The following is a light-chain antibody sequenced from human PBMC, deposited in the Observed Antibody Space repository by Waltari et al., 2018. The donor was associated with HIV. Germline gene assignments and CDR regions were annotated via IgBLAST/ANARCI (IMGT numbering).Light chain of an antibody. CDR1: SFETDIFHF. Sequence: HSALTQPASVSGSPGQSVTISCSGISFETDIFHFFSWYHQHPGQAPRLILSGVAYRSEGVPYRFSGSKSGDTASLTISGLQSDDEGYYYCASHSTSDFLMFGGGTKLTVL. J-gene: IGLJ3*02. CDR3: ASHSTSDFLM. CDR2: GVA. V-gene: IGLV2-14*01.